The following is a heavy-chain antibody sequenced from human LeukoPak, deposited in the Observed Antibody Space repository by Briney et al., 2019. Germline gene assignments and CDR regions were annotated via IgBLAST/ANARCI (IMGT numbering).Heavy chain of an antibody. Sequence: KQDGSEKFYVDSVKGRFTISRDNAKNLLYLQMNSLRAEDTAVYYCARDLNVDTAMVPHYWGQGTLVTVSS. CDR2: KQDGSEK. V-gene: IGHV3-7*01. D-gene: IGHD5-18*01. J-gene: IGHJ4*02. CDR3: ARDLNVDTAMVPHY.